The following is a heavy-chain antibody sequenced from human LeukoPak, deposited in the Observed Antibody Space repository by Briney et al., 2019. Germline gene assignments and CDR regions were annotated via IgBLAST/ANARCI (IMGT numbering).Heavy chain of an antibody. V-gene: IGHV1-69*05. J-gene: IGHJ4*02. Sequence: SXXVSCTXSGGTFSXYAIXWVRQAPGQGLEWMGGIIPIFGTANYAQNFQGRVPIPTDESTSTAYMQLSSLRSEDTAVYYCASGRIAAAGRRYYFDYWGQGTLVTVSS. CDR1: GGTFSXYA. CDR2: IIPIFGTA. D-gene: IGHD6-13*01. CDR3: ASGRIAAAGRRYYFDY.